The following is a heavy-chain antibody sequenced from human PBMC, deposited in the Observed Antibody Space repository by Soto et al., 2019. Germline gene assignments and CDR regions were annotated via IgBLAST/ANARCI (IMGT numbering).Heavy chain of an antibody. CDR3: ARGYSSNWFSLDF. CDR2: VYNSGST. V-gene: IGHV4-59*01. Sequence: SETLSLTCTVSGGSIYSYYWSWIRQSPGKGLEWIAYVYNSGSTNYNPSLRGRLTVSVDTSKNQFSLSLNSVTAADTAVYYCARGYSSNWFSLDFWGQGILVTVSS. J-gene: IGHJ4*02. D-gene: IGHD6-13*01. CDR1: GGSIYSYY.